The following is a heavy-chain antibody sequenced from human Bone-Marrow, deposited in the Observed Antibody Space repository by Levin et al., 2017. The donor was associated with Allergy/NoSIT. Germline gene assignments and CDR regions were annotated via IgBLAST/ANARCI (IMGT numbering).Heavy chain of an antibody. CDR3: ARVRCSSNKCHTRFFYYYDGMDV. Sequence: SQTLSLTCTVSGDSINSDGYYWSWIRQHPGKGLEWIGYIYHSGSTHYSPSLKSRITISVDTSKNQFSLKLTSVTAADTAVYYCARVRCSSNKCHTRFFYYYDGMDVWGQGTTVTVSS. D-gene: IGHD2-2*02. J-gene: IGHJ6*02. CDR2: IYHSGST. CDR1: GDSINSDGYY. V-gene: IGHV4-31*03.